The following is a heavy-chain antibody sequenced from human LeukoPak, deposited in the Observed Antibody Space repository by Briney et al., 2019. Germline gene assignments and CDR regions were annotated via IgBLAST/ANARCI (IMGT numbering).Heavy chain of an antibody. CDR1: GGSISSSSYY. CDR2: IYYSGST. Sequence: PSETLSLTCTVSGGSISSSSYYWGWIRQPPGKGLEWIVSIYYSGSTYYNPALKSRVTISVHTSKNQFSLKLSSGTAADTAGYYCARGRRPPGLYGDYARPFDIWGQGTMVTVSS. V-gene: IGHV4-39*01. J-gene: IGHJ3*02. CDR3: ARGRRPPGLYGDYARPFDI. D-gene: IGHD4-17*01.